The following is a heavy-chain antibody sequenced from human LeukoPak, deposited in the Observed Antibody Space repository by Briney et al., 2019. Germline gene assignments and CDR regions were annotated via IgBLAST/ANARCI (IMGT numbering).Heavy chain of an antibody. CDR2: ISSSGSTI. V-gene: IGHV3-48*03. CDR1: GFTFSSYE. J-gene: IGHJ3*02. D-gene: IGHD2-8*01. CDR3: ASVYCTNGVCLDAFDI. Sequence: GGSLRLSCAASGFTFSSYEMNWVRQAPGKGLEWVSYISSSGSTIYYADSVKGRFTISRDNAKNSLYLQMNSLRAEDTAVYYCASVYCTNGVCLDAFDIWGQGTMVTVSS.